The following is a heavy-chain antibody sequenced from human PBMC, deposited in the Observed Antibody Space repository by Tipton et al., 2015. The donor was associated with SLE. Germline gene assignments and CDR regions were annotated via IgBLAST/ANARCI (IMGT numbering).Heavy chain of an antibody. CDR1: GFTFTSYT. CDR3: ARGGAARPDY. CDR2: INANGRTI. J-gene: IGHJ4*02. D-gene: IGHD6-6*01. Sequence: SLRLSCAASGFTFTSYTMHWVRQGPGKGLEWVSYINANGRTINYADSVKGRFTISRDNARNSLYLQMNSLTADDTAVYYCARGGAARPDYWGQGTLVTVSS. V-gene: IGHV3-48*01.